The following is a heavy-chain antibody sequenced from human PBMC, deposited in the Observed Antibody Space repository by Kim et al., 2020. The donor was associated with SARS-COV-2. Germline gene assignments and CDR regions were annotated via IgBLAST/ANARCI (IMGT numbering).Heavy chain of an antibody. CDR1: GFAFDSFA. Sequence: GGSLRLSCEASGFAFDSFAITWIRQAPGKGLEWVSRIIARDIVMYYADPIKGRFTTTRDNSKADLNLRGLRGDDTAIYYCAKGLEPHAYWVAFDVWGQGTAVTVAS. CDR3: AKGLEPHAYWVAFDV. V-gene: IGHV3-23*01. J-gene: IGHJ6*02. D-gene: IGHD3-16*01. CDR2: IIARDIVM.